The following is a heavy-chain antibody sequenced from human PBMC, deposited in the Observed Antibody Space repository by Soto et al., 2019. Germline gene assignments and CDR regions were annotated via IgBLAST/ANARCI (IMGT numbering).Heavy chain of an antibody. D-gene: IGHD1-26*01. J-gene: IGHJ3*02. V-gene: IGHV4-4*02. CDR1: GGSISSSNW. Sequence: SEPLSLTCAVSGGSISSSNWWSCVRQPPGKGLEWIGEIYHSGSTNYNPSLKSRVTISVDKSKNQFSLKLSSVTAADTAVYYCARVRWEQLPIAFDIWGQGTMVTVSS. CDR2: IYHSGST. CDR3: ARVRWEQLPIAFDI.